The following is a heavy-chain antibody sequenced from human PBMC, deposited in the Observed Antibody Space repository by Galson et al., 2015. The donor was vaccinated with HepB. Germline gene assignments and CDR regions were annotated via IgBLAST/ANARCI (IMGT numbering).Heavy chain of an antibody. Sequence: SVKVSCKASGYTFTGYYMHWVRQAPGQGLEWMGWINPNSGGTNYAQKFQGRVTMTRDTSISTAYMELSRLRSDDTAAYYCARGTRIAARPGRYYFDYWGQGTLVTVSS. J-gene: IGHJ4*02. D-gene: IGHD6-6*01. CDR2: INPNSGGT. CDR3: ARGTRIAARPGRYYFDY. V-gene: IGHV1-2*02. CDR1: GYTFTGYY.